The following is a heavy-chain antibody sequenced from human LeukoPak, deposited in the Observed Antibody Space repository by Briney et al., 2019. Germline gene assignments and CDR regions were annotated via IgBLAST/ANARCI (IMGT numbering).Heavy chain of an antibody. Sequence: GRSLRLSCTASGFTFGDYAMSWVRQAPGKGLEWVGFIRSKAYGGTTEYAASVKGGFTISRDDSKSIAYLQMNSLKTEDTAVYYCTAPGPGSSGYYYYGMDVWGKGTTVTVSS. CDR3: TAPGPGSSGYYYYGMDV. D-gene: IGHD6-13*01. CDR2: IRSKAYGGTT. J-gene: IGHJ6*04. V-gene: IGHV3-49*04. CDR1: GFTFGDYA.